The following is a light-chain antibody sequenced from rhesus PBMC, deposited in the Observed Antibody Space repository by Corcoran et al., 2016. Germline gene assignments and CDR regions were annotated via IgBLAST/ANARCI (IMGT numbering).Light chain of an antibody. CDR1: QGISNN. Sequence: DIQMIQSLSSLSASVADTVTITCRASQGISNNLAWYQRKQGKVTKLLVNYASTLQSGVQSRFSGRGSRTNFTLTSSSLHPKDFATYCGQHGYDTPLTFGGGTKVEIK. CDR3: QHGYDTPLT. V-gene: IGKV1S15*01. J-gene: IGKJ4*01. CDR2: YAS.